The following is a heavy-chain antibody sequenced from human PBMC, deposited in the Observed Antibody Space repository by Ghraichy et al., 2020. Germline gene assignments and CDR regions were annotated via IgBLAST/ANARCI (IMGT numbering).Heavy chain of an antibody. CDR1: GDSVSSNSVV. J-gene: IGHJ1*01. Sequence: SETLSLTCAISGDSVSSNSVVWNWIRQSPSRGLEWLGRTYYRSKWYNDYAVSVKSRITINPDTSKNQFSLQLNSVTPEDTAVYYCASKAAAGTYFQHWGQGTLVTVSS. CDR3: ASKAAAGTYFQH. D-gene: IGHD6-13*01. V-gene: IGHV6-1*01. CDR2: TYYRSKWYN.